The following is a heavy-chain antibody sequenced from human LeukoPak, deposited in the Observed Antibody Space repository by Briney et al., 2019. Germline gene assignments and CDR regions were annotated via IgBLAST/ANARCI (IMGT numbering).Heavy chain of an antibody. CDR3: ARGMDTAMVPIDY. CDR1: GYSISSGYY. Sequence: SETLSLTCTVSGYSISSGYYWGWIRPPPGKGLEWIGSFYHSGSTYYNPSLKSRVTISLDTSKNQFSLKLSSVTAADTAVYYCARGMDTAMVPIDYWGQGTLVTVSS. D-gene: IGHD5-18*01. V-gene: IGHV4-38-2*02. CDR2: FYHSGST. J-gene: IGHJ4*02.